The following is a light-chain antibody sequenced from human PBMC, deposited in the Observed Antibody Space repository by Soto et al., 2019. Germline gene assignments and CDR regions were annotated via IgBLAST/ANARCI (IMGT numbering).Light chain of an antibody. Sequence: EIVMTQSPATLAVSPGERAALSCRASQSVSSNFAWYQQKPGQAPRLLIYGASSRATGTPARFSGSGSGTEFTLTSRSLQSEDFAVYYWQQYNNWPYTFGQGTKLEMK. V-gene: IGKV3-15*01. J-gene: IGKJ2*01. CDR1: QSVSSN. CDR3: QQYNNWPYT. CDR2: GAS.